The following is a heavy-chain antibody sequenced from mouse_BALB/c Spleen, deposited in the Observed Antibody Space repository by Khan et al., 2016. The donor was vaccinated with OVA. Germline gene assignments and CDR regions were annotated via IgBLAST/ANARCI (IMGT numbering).Heavy chain of an antibody. CDR2: IFPGTGTT. CDR1: GYTFTNYW. Sequence: QVQLMESGADLVKPGASVKLSCKTSGYTFTNYWIQWVKQRPGQGLGWIGEIFPGTGTTYYNENFKAKATLTIDTSSSTAYMQLSSLTSEDSAVYFCARGYFGNYEFAYWGQGTLVTVSA. V-gene: IGHV1S132*01. J-gene: IGHJ3*01. CDR3: ARGYFGNYEFAY. D-gene: IGHD2-1*01.